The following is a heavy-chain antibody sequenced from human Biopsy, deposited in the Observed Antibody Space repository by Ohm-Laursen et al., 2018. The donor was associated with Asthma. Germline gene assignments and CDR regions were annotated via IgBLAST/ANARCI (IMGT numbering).Heavy chain of an antibody. Sequence: SLRLSCTALGFAVSRDYMFWVRQAPGKGLEWASVIYSGGTSHTADSVRGRFPISRDKSENTLYLQMNSLRAEDTAVYYCAKDERLYYGSDSKYMQPVPLGDWGQGTLVIVSA. V-gene: IGHV3-53*01. J-gene: IGHJ4*02. CDR3: AKDERLYYGSDSKYMQPVPLGD. CDR1: GFAVSRDY. D-gene: IGHD3-10*01. CDR2: IYSGGTS.